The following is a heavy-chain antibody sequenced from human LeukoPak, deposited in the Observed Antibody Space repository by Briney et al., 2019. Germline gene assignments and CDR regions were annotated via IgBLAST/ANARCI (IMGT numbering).Heavy chain of an antibody. D-gene: IGHD3-16*01. CDR3: ATYFAGAETFDI. CDR2: IFPGDSDT. J-gene: IGHJ3*02. Sequence: GESLKISCKASGNSITTYWIGWVRQKPGKGLEWMRLIFPGDSDTKYSPSFQGQVTISADKSISTAYLQWSSLKASDTAMYYCATYFAGAETFDIWGQGTMVTVSS. V-gene: IGHV5-51*01. CDR1: GNSITTYW.